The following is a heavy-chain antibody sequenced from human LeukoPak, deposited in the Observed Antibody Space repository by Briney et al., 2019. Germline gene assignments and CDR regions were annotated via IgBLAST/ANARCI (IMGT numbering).Heavy chain of an antibody. CDR1: GITFSNGW. V-gene: IGHV3-15*01. CDR2: IYRRSNGEKT. D-gene: IGHD6-19*01. CDR3: TIYSSDSCPF. J-gene: IGHJ4*02. Sequence: AGSLTLSCPASGITFSNGWMLWVRQAQGKGLEWVGRIYRRSNGEKTDYGPHEKGRFTNLRDDSIITLYLQTNRLKTEGTAVYYCTIYSSDSCPFWGQETLVTVSS.